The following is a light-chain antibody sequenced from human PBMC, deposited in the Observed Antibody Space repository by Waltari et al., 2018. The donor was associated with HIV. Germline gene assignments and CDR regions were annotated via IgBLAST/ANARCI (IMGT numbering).Light chain of an antibody. CDR1: QSVTSSS. CDR2: GAF. J-gene: IGKJ4*01. Sequence: EIVLTQSPGTLSLSPGERATLSCRASQSVTSSSIAWYQLKPGQAPRLVIFGAFRGATGIPDRFSGRGSGTDFILSISRVEPEDFAVYFCHHYDTSSLTFGGGTRVEMK. CDR3: HHYDTSSLT. V-gene: IGKV3-20*01.